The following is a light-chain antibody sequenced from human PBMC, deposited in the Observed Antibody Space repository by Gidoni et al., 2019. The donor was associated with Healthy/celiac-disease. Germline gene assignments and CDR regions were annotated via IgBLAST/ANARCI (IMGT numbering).Light chain of an antibody. CDR2: EVS. CDR1: SSDVGGYNY. Sequence: QSALTQPASVSGSPGQSITIPCTGTSSDVGGYNYVSWYQQHPGKAPKLMIYEVSNRPSGVSTRFSGSKSGNTASLTISGLQAEDEADYYCSSYTSSSTRVFGGGTKLTVL. CDR3: SSYTSSSTRV. J-gene: IGLJ2*01. V-gene: IGLV2-14*01.